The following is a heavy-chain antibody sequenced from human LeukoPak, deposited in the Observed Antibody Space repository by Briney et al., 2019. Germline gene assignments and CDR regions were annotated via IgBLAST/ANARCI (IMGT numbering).Heavy chain of an antibody. CDR3: ARGPGSFDP. CDR1: GGSISSYY. CDR2: IYYSGST. J-gene: IGHJ5*02. Sequence: SESLSLTCTVSGGSISSYYWSWIRQPPGKELEWIGYIYYSGSTNYNPSLKSRVTISVDTSKNQFSLKLSSVTAADTAVYYCARGPGSFDPWGQGTLVTVSS. V-gene: IGHV4-59*01.